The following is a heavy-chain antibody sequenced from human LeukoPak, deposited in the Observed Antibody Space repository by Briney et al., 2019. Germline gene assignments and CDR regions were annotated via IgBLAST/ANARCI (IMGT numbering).Heavy chain of an antibody. CDR3: AVSPYRSSWYFYY. V-gene: IGHV3-21*01. CDR1: GFTFSSYS. Sequence: GGSLRLSCAASGFTFSSYSMDWVRQAPGKGLEWVSSISSSSSYIYYADSVKGRFTISRDNAKNSLYLQMNSLRAEDTAVYYCAVSPYRSSWYFYYWGQGTLVTVSS. J-gene: IGHJ4*02. D-gene: IGHD6-13*01. CDR2: ISSSSSYI.